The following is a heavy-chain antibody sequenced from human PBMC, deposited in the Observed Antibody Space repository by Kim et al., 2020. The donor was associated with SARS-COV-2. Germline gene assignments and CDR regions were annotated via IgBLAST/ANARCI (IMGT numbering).Heavy chain of an antibody. Sequence: KPSLKTRVTITVDTSKTQFSVKLCSVTDADTAVYYCARGSHTATRREFDYWGQGTLVTVSS. D-gene: IGHD5-18*01. CDR3: ARGSHTATRREFDY. V-gene: IGHV4-34*01. J-gene: IGHJ4*02.